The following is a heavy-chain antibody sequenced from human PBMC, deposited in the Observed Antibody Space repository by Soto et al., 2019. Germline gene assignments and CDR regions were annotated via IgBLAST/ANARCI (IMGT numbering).Heavy chain of an antibody. J-gene: IGHJ4*02. CDR2: IWYDGSNK. V-gene: IGHV3-33*01. D-gene: IGHD3-22*01. CDR1: GFTFSSYG. CDR3: ARERSSSGYYGNFDY. Sequence: PGGSLRLSCAASGFTFSSYGMHWVRQAPGKGLEWVAVIWYDGSNKYYADSVKGRFTISRDNSKNTLYLQMNSLRAEDTAVYYCARERSSSGYYGNFDYWGQGTLVTVSS.